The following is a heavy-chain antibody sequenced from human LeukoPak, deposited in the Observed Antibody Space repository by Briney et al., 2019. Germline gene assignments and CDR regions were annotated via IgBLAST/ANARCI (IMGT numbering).Heavy chain of an antibody. J-gene: IGHJ5*02. CDR1: GFTFSSHW. V-gene: IGHV3-7*01. Sequence: GGSLRLSCAASGFTFSSHWMSWVRQVPGKRLEWVGNIKPDGREQYYVDSVKGRFTVSRDNAKNSLYLQMNGLRAEDTAVYYCARDRRGTSLPPWGQGTLVTVSS. CDR3: ARDRRGTSLPP. CDR2: IKPDGREQ. D-gene: IGHD2-2*01.